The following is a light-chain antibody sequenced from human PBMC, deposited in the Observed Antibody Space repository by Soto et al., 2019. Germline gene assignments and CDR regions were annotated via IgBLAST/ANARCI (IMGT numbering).Light chain of an antibody. CDR3: CSYVGRNTYV. CDR1: ISDVGSYNL. J-gene: IGLJ1*01. CDR2: GGT. Sequence: QSVLTQPASVSGSPGQSITISCTGTISDVGSYNLVSWCQQHPGKAPKLVIYGGTKRPSGVPNRFSGSKSGNTASLTISGLRAEDEADYYCCSYVGRNTYVFGTGTKLTVL. V-gene: IGLV2-23*01.